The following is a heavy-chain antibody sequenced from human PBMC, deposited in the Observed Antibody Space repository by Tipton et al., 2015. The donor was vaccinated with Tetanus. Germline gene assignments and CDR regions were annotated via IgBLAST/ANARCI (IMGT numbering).Heavy chain of an antibody. D-gene: IGHD3-22*01. CDR1: GGSINSPIFY. Sequence: TLSLTCTVSGGSINSPIFYWGWIRQPPGKGLDWIGSIYYSGNTYYNPSLKSRVTISVDTSSNQFSLRLSSVTAADTAVYYCARHYYYDSSGYYRNHWYFDLWGRGTLVTVSS. V-gene: IGHV4-39*01. J-gene: IGHJ2*01. CDR3: ARHYYYDSSGYYRNHWYFDL. CDR2: IYYSGNT.